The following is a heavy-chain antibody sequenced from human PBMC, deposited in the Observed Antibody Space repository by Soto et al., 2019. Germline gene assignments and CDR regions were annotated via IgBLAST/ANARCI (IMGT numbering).Heavy chain of an antibody. Sequence: SETLSLTCTVSGGSISSSSYYWGWIRQPPGNVLEWIGSIYYSGSTYYNPSLKSRVTISVDTSKNQFSLKLSSVTAADTAVYYCARHPFHTVTTDSYFDYWGQGTLVTVSS. CDR1: GGSISSSSYY. CDR3: ARHPFHTVTTDSYFDY. J-gene: IGHJ4*02. V-gene: IGHV4-39*01. D-gene: IGHD4-17*01. CDR2: IYYSGST.